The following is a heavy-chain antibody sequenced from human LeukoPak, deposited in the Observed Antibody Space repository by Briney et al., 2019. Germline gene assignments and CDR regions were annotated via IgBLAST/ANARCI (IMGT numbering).Heavy chain of an antibody. CDR2: ISGNGGNT. CDR3: VITSATGPLDY. V-gene: IGHV3-64D*09. Sequence: GGSLRLPCSASGFTFSSYAMHWVRQAPGKGLEYVSAISGNGGNTYYADSLKGRFTISRDNSKNTLYLQMSSLRVEDTAVYYCVITSATGPLDYWGQGTLVTVSS. J-gene: IGHJ4*02. CDR1: GFTFSSYA. D-gene: IGHD6-6*01.